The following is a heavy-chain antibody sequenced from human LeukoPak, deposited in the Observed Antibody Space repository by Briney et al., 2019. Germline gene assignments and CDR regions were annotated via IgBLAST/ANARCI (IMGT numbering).Heavy chain of an antibody. CDR3: ARTTVEMATISHYYYYMDV. D-gene: IGHD5-24*01. V-gene: IGHV4-34*01. J-gene: IGHJ6*03. Sequence: PSETLSLTCAVYGGSFSGYYWSWIRQPPGKGLEWIGEINHSGSTNYNPSLKSRVTISVDTSKNQFSLKLSSVTAADTAVYYCARTTVEMATISHYYYYMDVWGKGTTVTVSS. CDR1: GGSFSGYY. CDR2: INHSGST.